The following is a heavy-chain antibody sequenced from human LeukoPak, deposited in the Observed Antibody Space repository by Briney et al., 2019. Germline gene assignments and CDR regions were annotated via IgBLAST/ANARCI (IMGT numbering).Heavy chain of an antibody. J-gene: IGHJ6*03. Sequence: SETLSLTCTVSGGSISSGGYYWSWIRQPPGKGLEWIGYIYHSGSTYYNPSLKSRVTISVDRSKNQFSLKLSSVTAADTAVYYCARDNYGSGSYFDRYYYYYMDVWGKGTTVTVSS. V-gene: IGHV4-30-2*01. CDR1: GGSISSGGYY. CDR2: IYHSGST. D-gene: IGHD3-10*01. CDR3: ARDNYGSGSYFDRYYYYYMDV.